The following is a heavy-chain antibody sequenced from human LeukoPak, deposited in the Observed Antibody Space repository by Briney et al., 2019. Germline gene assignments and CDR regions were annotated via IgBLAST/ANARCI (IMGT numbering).Heavy chain of an antibody. CDR1: GFTFSSYW. V-gene: IGHV3-7*03. J-gene: IGHJ6*02. D-gene: IGHD3-16*01. Sequence: GGSLRLSCAASGFTFSSYWMNWARQAPGKGLEWVASINHNGNVNYYVDSVKGRLTISRDNAKNSLYMQMSNLRAEDTAVYFCARGGGLDVWGQGATVTVSS. CDR2: INHNGNVN. CDR3: ARGGGLDV.